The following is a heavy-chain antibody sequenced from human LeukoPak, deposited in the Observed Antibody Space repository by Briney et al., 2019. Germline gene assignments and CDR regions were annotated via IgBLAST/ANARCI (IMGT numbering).Heavy chain of an antibody. CDR3: ARGGGLGESAFDI. D-gene: IGHD3-10*01. Sequence: PGGSLRLSCAASGFTFSSHSLHWVRQAPGQGLEWVAVISAGGSLKYYGDSVKGRFTVSRDNSKNTLYLEMNSLRAEDTAVYYCARGGGLGESAFDIWGQGTMVTVSS. J-gene: IGHJ3*02. V-gene: IGHV3-30*03. CDR1: GFTFSSHS. CDR2: ISAGGSLK.